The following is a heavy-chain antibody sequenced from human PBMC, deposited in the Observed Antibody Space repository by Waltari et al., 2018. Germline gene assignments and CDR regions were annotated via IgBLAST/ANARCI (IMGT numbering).Heavy chain of an antibody. CDR2: IYSGGSTT. D-gene: IGHD6-6*01. CDR1: GFTFSSYA. Sequence: EAQLLESGGTLVQPGGSLRLSCAASGFTFSSYAMSWVRKAPGKGLDWVSIIYSGGSTTYYADSVKGRFTISRDNSKSTLSLQMNSLRAEDTAVYYCAKAPIAARPYYFDYWGQGTLVTVSS. J-gene: IGHJ4*02. V-gene: IGHV3-23*03. CDR3: AKAPIAARPYYFDY.